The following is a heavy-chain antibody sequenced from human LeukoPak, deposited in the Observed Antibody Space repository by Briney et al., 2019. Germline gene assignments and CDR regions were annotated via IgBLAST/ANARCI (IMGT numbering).Heavy chain of an antibody. CDR2: ISSSSSYI. D-gene: IGHD4-17*01. Sequence: PGGSLRLSCAASGFTFSSYSMNWVRQAPGKGLEWVSSISSSSSYIYYADSVKGRFTISRDNAENSLYLQMNSLRAEDTAVYYCAKHSMDYGDYVGEDYWGQGTLVTVSS. CDR3: AKHSMDYGDYVGEDY. V-gene: IGHV3-21*01. J-gene: IGHJ4*02. CDR1: GFTFSSYS.